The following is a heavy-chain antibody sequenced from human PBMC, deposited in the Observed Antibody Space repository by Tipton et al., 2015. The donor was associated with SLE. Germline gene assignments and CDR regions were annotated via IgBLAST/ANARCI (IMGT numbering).Heavy chain of an antibody. V-gene: IGHV4-61*02. D-gene: IGHD2-15*01. J-gene: IGHJ6*02. CDR3: ARHVGVAYYYAMGV. CDR2: IYNSGIT. CDR1: GDSISSGSSS. Sequence: LRLSCTVSGDSISSGSSSWNWVRQPAGKGLEWIGLIYNSGITNYNPSLQSRVTLSVDTSKNQFSLRLSSVTAADTATYYCARHVGVAYYYAMGVWGQGTTVVISS.